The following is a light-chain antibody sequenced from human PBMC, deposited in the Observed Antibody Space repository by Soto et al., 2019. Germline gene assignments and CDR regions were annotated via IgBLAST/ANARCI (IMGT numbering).Light chain of an antibody. CDR3: QQYSNWPPWT. CDR2: GAS. Sequence: EIVMTQSPATLSVSPGERATLSCRASQSVRSNLAWYQQKPGQAPRLLIYGASTRATGIPARFSGSGSGTEFTLTISSLQSEDFAVSYCQQYSNWPPWTFGQGTKVEIK. CDR1: QSVRSN. J-gene: IGKJ1*01. V-gene: IGKV3-15*01.